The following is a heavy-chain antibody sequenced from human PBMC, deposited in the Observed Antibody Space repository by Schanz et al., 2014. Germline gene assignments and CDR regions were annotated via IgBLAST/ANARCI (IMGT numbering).Heavy chain of an antibody. D-gene: IGHD5-18*01. CDR1: RYTFNTYG. CDR3: TRGGYSYALSAFDI. V-gene: IGHV1-18*01. J-gene: IGHJ3*02. Sequence: QGQLVQSGPEVKEPGASVKVSCEASRYTFNTYGLNWVRQAPGQGLEWMGWISAYTNNTNYAQKVQGRVTMTTDTSTGTAYMELTSLRFDDTAVYYCTRGGYSYALSAFDIWGQGTILTVSS. CDR2: ISAYTNNT.